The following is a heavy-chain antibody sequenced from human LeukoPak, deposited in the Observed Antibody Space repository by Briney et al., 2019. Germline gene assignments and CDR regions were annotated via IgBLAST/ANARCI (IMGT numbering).Heavy chain of an antibody. D-gene: IGHD6-6*01. CDR3: ARSANPGVHEFDP. CDR2: ITSSSNI. V-gene: IGHV3-48*02. Sequence: PGGSLRLSCEASGFTFSSYAMAWVRQAPGKGLDWLSYITSSSNIHYADSVKGRFTISRDNAKNSLYLQMNSLRDEDTAVYYCARSANPGVHEFDPWGQGTLVTVSS. CDR1: GFTFSSYA. J-gene: IGHJ5*02.